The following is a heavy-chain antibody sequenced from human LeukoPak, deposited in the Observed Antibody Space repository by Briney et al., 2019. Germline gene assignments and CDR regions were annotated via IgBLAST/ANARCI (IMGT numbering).Heavy chain of an antibody. Sequence: ASVKVSCKASGYTFTGYYMHWVRQAPGQGLEWMGWINPNSGGTNYAQKLQGRVTMTTDTSTSTAYMELRSLRSDDTAVYYCARDDYYDSSGDGAGGTFDYWGQGTLVTVSS. CDR2: INPNSGGT. CDR1: GYTFTGYY. V-gene: IGHV1-2*02. J-gene: IGHJ4*02. CDR3: ARDDYYDSSGDGAGGTFDY. D-gene: IGHD3-22*01.